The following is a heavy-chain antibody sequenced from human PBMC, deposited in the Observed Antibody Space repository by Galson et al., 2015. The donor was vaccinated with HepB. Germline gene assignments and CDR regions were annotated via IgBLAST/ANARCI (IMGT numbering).Heavy chain of an antibody. CDR2: ISGSGDST. Sequence: SLRLSCAASGFTFSRYAMNWVRQAPGKGPEWVSGISGSGDSTYYTASVRGRFTISRDNSINTLYLQLHSLRAEDTAVYYCAKDLNFGELCYGDHWGQGTPVSVSS. CDR3: AKDLNFGELCYGDH. V-gene: IGHV3-23*01. J-gene: IGHJ5*02. CDR1: GFTFSRYA. D-gene: IGHD3-10*01.